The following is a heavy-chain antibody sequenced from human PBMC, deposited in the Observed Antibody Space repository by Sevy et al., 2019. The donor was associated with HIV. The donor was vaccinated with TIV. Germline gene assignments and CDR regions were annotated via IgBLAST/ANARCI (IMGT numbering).Heavy chain of an antibody. V-gene: IGHV3-21*01. Sequence: GGSLRLSCAASGFTFSSYTMNWVRQAPGKGLEWVSSISSSSTYIYYADSVKGRFTISRDNAKNSLYLQMNSLRAEDTAVYYCARTTVVTYAEYFQYWGQGTLVTVSS. CDR3: ARTTVVTYAEYFQY. D-gene: IGHD4-17*01. CDR2: ISSSSTYI. J-gene: IGHJ1*01. CDR1: GFTFSSYT.